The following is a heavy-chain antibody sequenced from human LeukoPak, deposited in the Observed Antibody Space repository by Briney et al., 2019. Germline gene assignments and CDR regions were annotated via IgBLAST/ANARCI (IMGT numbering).Heavy chain of an antibody. D-gene: IGHD3-10*01. CDR2: IIPTFGTA. V-gene: IGHV1-69*13. J-gene: IGHJ6*04. CDR1: GGTFSSYA. CDR3: AREITMVRGKSDYYYYYGMDV. Sequence: SVKVSCKASGGTFSSYAISWVRQAPGQGLEWMGGIIPTFGTANYAQKFQGRVTITADESTSTAYMELSSLRSEDTAVYYCAREITMVRGKSDYYYYYGMDVWGKGTTVTVSS.